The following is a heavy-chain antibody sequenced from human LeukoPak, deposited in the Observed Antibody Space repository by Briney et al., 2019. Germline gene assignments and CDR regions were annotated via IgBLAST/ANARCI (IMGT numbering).Heavy chain of an antibody. CDR2: ISKNGGNT. CDR1: GFALSSYA. V-gene: IGHV3-64*01. CDR3: ARVGEGRYYQYYYMDV. Sequence: GGSLRLSCAASGFALSSYAMHWVRQAPGKGLEYVSAISKNGGNTYYANSVKGRFSISRDNSKNTLYLQMGSLRTEDMAVYYCARVGEGRYYQYYYMDVWGKGTTVTVSS. D-gene: IGHD1-26*01. J-gene: IGHJ6*03.